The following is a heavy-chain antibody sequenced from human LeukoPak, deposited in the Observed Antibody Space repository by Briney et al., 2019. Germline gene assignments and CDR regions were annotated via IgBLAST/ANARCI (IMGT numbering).Heavy chain of an antibody. D-gene: IGHD2-2*01. CDR3: AKGDQNYFDY. V-gene: IGHV3-30*02. CDR2: IWYDGSNK. CDR1: GFTFSTYG. Sequence: GGSLRLSCAASGFTFSTYGVHWVRQAPGKGLEWVAVIWYDGSNKYYVDSVKGRFTISRDNSKNTLYLQMNSLRAEDTAVYYCAKGDQNYFDYWGQGTLVTFSS. J-gene: IGHJ4*02.